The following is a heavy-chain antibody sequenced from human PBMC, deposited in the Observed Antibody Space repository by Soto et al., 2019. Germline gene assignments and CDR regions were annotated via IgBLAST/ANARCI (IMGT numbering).Heavy chain of an antibody. D-gene: IGHD4-17*01. CDR2: IYSGGST. V-gene: IGHV3-66*01. CDR3: ARDSINHGDSSH. CDR1: GFTVISNY. Sequence: PGVSLRLSCAASGFTVISNYMSWVRQAPGKGLEWVSVIYSGGSTYYADSVKGRFTISRDNSKNTLYLQMNSLRAEDTAVYYCARDSINHGDSSHWGQGTLVTVSS. J-gene: IGHJ4*02.